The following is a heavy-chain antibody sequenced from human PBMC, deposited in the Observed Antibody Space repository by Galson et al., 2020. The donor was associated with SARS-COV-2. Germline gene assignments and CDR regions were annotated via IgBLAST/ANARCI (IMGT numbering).Heavy chain of an antibody. V-gene: IGHV4-61*10. D-gene: IGHD2-2*01. CDR2: IYNSGST. CDR1: GGSVSSRSQY. J-gene: IGHJ6*02. CDR3: ARISSWDDYYYGMDI. Sequence: SETLSLTCNVSGGSVSSRSQYWSWNRQPAGKGLEWIGRIYNSGSTSYNPSLKSRVTISLDTSKNQFSLKVTSVTAADTAVYYCARISSWDDYYYGMDIWGQGTAVTVSS.